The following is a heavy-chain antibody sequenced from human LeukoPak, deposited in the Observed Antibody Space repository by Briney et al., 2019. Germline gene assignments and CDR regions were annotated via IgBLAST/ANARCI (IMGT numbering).Heavy chain of an antibody. D-gene: IGHD6-13*01. CDR1: GFTFSSYA. Sequence: GRSLRLSCAASGFTFSSYAMHWVRQAPGKGLEWVAVISYDGSNKYYADSVKGRFTISRDNSKNTLYLQMNSLRAEDTTEYYCARSSLAAHDYWGQGTLVTVSS. CDR3: ARSSLAAHDY. CDR2: ISYDGSNK. J-gene: IGHJ4*02. V-gene: IGHV3-30*04.